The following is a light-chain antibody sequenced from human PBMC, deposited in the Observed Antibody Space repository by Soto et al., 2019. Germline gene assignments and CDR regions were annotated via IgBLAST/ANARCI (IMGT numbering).Light chain of an antibody. Sequence: QSVLTQPASVSGSPGQSITISCTGTSSDVGGYNYVSLYQQHPGKAHKLMIYDVSNRPSGVSNRFSGSKSGNTASLTISGLQAEDEADYYCSSYTRSFTLYVFGTGTKVTVL. V-gene: IGLV2-14*01. J-gene: IGLJ1*01. CDR2: DVS. CDR1: SSDVGGYNY. CDR3: SSYTRSFTLYV.